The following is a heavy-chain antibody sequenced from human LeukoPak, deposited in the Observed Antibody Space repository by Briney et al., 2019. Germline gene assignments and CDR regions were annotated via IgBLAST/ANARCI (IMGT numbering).Heavy chain of an antibody. CDR2: IYTSGST. CDR1: GASVSSGSFY. J-gene: IGHJ4*02. CDR3: AREGFSGSYPIDY. V-gene: IGHV4-61*09. D-gene: IGHD1-26*01. Sequence: PSETLSLTCTVSGASVSSGSFYWSWIRQPAGKGLEWMGHIYTSGSTKYNPSLKSRVTISVDTSKKQLSLNLTSVTAADTAVYYCAREGFSGSYPIDYWGQGTLVTVSS.